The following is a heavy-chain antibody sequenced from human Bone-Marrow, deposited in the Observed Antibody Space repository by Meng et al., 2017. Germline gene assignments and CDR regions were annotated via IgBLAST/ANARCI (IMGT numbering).Heavy chain of an antibody. CDR1: GYTFTDYY. Sequence: ASVKVSCKASGYTFTDYYMHWVRQAPGQGLEWMGWINPNSGGTNYAQKFQGRVTMTRDKSISTAYMELSRLRSDDTAVYYCALWGSGSYYNPPGFDYWGQGTLVTVSS. D-gene: IGHD3-10*01. CDR2: INPNSGGT. J-gene: IGHJ4*02. CDR3: ALWGSGSYYNPPGFDY. V-gene: IGHV1-2*02.